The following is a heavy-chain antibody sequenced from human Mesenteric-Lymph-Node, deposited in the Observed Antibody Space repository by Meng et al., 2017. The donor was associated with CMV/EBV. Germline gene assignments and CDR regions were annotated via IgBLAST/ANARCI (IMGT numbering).Heavy chain of an antibody. J-gene: IGHJ4*02. CDR3: ARHRRQLVTPFDY. CDR1: GFTFSGYY. V-gene: IGHV3-11*01. D-gene: IGHD6-6*01. Sequence: GGSLRLSCAASGFTFSGYYMSWIRQAPGKGLEWVSYISSSGSTIYYADSVKGRFTISRDNAKNSLYLQMNSLRAEDTAVYYCARHRRQLVTPFDYWGQGTLVTVSS. CDR2: ISSSGSTI.